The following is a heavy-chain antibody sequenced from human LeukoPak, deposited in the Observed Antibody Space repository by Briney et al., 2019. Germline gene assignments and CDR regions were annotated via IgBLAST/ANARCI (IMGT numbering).Heavy chain of an antibody. CDR1: GSSFSSNW. D-gene: IGHD6-19*01. V-gene: IGHV5-51*01. CDR2: IYPGDSDT. J-gene: IGHJ4*02. Sequence: PGESLKISCKGSGSSFSSNWIGWVRQMPGKGLEWMGIIYPGDSDTRYNPSFQGQVTTSADKSITTAYLQWSSLKASDTAMFYCAGSTSGWRGDYWGQGTLVTVSS. CDR3: AGSTSGWRGDY.